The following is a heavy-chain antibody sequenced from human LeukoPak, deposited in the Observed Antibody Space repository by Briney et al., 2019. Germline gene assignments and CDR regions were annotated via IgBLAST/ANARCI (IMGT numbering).Heavy chain of an antibody. D-gene: IGHD3-3*01. V-gene: IGHV1-2*02. CDR2: INPNSGGT. CDR1: GYTFTGYY. Sequence: ASVKVSFKASGYTFTGYYMHWVRQAPGQGLEWMGWINPNSGGTNYAQKFQGRVTMTRDTSISTAYMELSSLRSEDTAVYYCARGGSLDDFSPTALFDYWGQGTLVTVSS. J-gene: IGHJ4*02. CDR3: ARGGSLDDFSPTALFDY.